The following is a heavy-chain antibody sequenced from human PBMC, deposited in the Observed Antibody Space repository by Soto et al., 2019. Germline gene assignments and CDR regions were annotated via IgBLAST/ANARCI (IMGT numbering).Heavy chain of an antibody. D-gene: IGHD3-10*01. CDR1: GFGFTGHY. V-gene: IGHV1-46*01. CDR2: ISPDGGST. CDR3: ARAPRGGVIIVITWAQIDY. J-gene: IGHJ4*02. Sequence: ASVKLSWKASGFGFTGHYMQWVRQAPGQGLEWMGIISPDGGSTRYSQKFQARITMTRDTSTSTVYMELSSLRSEDTAIYYCARAPRGGVIIVITWAQIDYWGQGTLVTVSS.